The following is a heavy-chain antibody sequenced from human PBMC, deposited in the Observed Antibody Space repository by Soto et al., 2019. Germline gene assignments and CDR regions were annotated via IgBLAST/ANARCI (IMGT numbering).Heavy chain of an antibody. CDR3: ARDPPPPDY. CDR1: GYTFASYA. V-gene: IGHV1-18*01. Sequence: QVQLVQSGAEVKKPGASVKVSCKASGYTFASYAISWMRQAPGQGLEWMGWISAYNGNTNYAQKLQGRVTMTTDTSTSTAYTELRSLRSYDTAVYYCARDPPPPDYWGQGTLVTVSS. CDR2: ISAYNGNT. J-gene: IGHJ4*02.